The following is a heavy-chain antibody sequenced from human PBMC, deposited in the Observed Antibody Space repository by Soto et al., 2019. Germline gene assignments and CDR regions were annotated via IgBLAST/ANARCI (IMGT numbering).Heavy chain of an antibody. D-gene: IGHD4-17*01. V-gene: IGHV1-69*08. CDR1: GGTFSSYT. J-gene: IGHJ5*02. Sequence: QVQLVQSGAEVKKPGSSVKVSCKASGGTFSSYTISWVRQAPGQGLEWMGRIIPILGIANYAQKIQGRVTITADKSASTAYMELSSLRSEDTAVYYCAREGSYGDPPWGQGTLVTVSS. CDR3: AREGSYGDPP. CDR2: IIPILGIA.